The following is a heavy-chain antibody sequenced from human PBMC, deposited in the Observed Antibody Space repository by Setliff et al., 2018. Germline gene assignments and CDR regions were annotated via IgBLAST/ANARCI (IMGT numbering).Heavy chain of an antibody. J-gene: IGHJ4*02. CDR2: INSDGSST. CDR1: GFSFSNYW. Sequence: PGGSLRLSCAASGFSFSNYWMHWVRQAPGKGLVWVSRINSDGSSTNYADSVKGRFFVSRDNSRNTVYLQMDRLRPEDTAVYYCALSVHGNSWHLNYWGQGTLVTVSS. V-gene: IGHV3-74*01. CDR3: ALSVHGNSWHLNY. D-gene: IGHD6-13*01.